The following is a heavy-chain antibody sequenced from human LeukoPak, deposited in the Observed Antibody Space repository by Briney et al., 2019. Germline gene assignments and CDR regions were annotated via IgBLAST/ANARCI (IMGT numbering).Heavy chain of an antibody. J-gene: IGHJ4*02. Sequence: PGGSLRLSCTASAFTFSNYDMHWVRQAPGKGLEGVAFIRYDGSNKSYADSVKGRFTISRDNSKNTLYLQVSSLRAEDTAVYYCAREGMTTLPYYFDYWGQGTLVTVSS. V-gene: IGHV3-30*02. CDR2: IRYDGSNK. CDR3: AREGMTTLPYYFDY. CDR1: AFTFSNYD. D-gene: IGHD4-11*01.